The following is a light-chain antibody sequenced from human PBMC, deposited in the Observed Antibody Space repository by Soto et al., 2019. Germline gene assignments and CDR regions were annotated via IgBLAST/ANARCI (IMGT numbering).Light chain of an antibody. J-gene: IGKJ1*01. Sequence: EIVLTQSPDTLSLFPGERATLSCRASQSVSSTYLAWYQQKPGQAPRPLISAASSRATGTPDRFSGSGSGPEFTLTISRLEPEDFAVYYCQQYGSSRWTFGQGTKVEIK. CDR2: AAS. CDR3: QQYGSSRWT. CDR1: QSVSSTY. V-gene: IGKV3-20*01.